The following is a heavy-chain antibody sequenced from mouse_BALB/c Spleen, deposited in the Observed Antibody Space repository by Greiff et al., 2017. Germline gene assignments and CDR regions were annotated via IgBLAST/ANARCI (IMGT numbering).Heavy chain of an antibody. CDR1: GFTFSSYG. V-gene: IGHV5-6-3*01. CDR2: INSNGGST. Sequence: EVKLVESGGGLVQPGGSLKLSCAASGFTFSSYGMSWVRQTPDKRLELVATINSNGGSTYYPDSVKGRFTISRDNAKNTLYLQMSSLKSEDTAMYYCARDRAMDYWGQGPSVTVPS. J-gene: IGHJ4*01. CDR3: ARDRAMDY.